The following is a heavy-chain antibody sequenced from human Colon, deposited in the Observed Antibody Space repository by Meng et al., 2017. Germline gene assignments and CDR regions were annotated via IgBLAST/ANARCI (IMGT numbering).Heavy chain of an antibody. J-gene: IGHJ4*02. CDR2: IYYSGST. Sequence: QGQLQESGPGLVKPSQTLSLTCTVSGGSISSGGFYWSWIRQHPGKGLEWIGYIYYSGSTYYNPSLRSRVAISIDTSKNQFSLKLTSVTAADTAVYFCARGPTTYFDYWGQGTLVTVSS. CDR1: GGSISSGGFY. CDR3: ARGPTTYFDY. D-gene: IGHD4-17*01. V-gene: IGHV4-31*03.